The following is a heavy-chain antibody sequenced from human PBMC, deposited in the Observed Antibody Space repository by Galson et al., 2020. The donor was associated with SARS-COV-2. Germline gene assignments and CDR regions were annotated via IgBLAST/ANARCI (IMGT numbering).Heavy chain of an antibody. CDR2: ISTSGSTI. CDR1: GFTFSDNF. J-gene: IGHJ3*01. CDR3: ARSPRTRSGWYYDAYNL. V-gene: IGHV3-11*01. D-gene: IGHD6-13*01. Sequence: GGSLRLSCTASGFTFSDNFMSWVRQAPGKGLEWVSHISTSGSTIYYADSVKGRFTISRDNTKNSLFLQMNSLRVEDTAVYYCARSPRTRSGWYYDAYNLWGQGTMVSVSS.